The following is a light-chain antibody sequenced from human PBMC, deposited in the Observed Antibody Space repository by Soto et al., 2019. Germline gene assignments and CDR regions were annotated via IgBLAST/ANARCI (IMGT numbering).Light chain of an antibody. CDR3: QQYESLPLT. V-gene: IGKV1-33*01. CDR2: DAS. Sequence: DIQMTQSPSPLSASVGDRVTITCQASQDINKNLIWYQQKPGKAPKLLTYDASDLETGVPSRFSGSGSGTGFTFTISSLQPEDFATYYCQQYESLPLTFGQGTRLEIK. J-gene: IGKJ5*01. CDR1: QDINKN.